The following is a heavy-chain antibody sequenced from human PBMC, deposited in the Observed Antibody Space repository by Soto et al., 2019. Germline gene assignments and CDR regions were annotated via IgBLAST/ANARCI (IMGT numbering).Heavy chain of an antibody. Sequence: GASVKVSCKASGYTFTSYAMHWVRQAPGQRLEWMGWINAGNGNTKYSQKFQGRVTITRDTSASTAYMELSSLRSEDMAVYYCARPRTTLRFLEWLLYTDAFGIWGQGTMVTVSS. D-gene: IGHD3-3*01. V-gene: IGHV1-3*01. J-gene: IGHJ3*02. CDR2: INAGNGNT. CDR3: ARPRTTLRFLEWLLYTDAFGI. CDR1: GYTFTSYA.